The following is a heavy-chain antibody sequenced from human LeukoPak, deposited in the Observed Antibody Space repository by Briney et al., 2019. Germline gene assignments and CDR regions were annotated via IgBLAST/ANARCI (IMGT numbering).Heavy chain of an antibody. V-gene: IGHV3-48*03. Sequence: GGSLRLSCAASGFTFSSYEVNWVRQAPGKGLEWVSYITGSGDTIYYADSVKGRFTISRDTAKNSLYLQMNSLRAEDTAVYYCARRFDHWGQGTLVTVSS. CDR2: ITGSGDTI. CDR1: GFTFSSYE. CDR3: ARRFDH. J-gene: IGHJ4*02.